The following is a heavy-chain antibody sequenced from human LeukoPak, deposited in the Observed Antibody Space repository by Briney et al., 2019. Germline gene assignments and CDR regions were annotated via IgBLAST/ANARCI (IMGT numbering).Heavy chain of an antibody. V-gene: IGHV5-51*01. J-gene: IGHJ6*02. CDR2: IYPGDSDT. D-gene: IGHD3-22*01. CDR3: GRYSSGYPPYYYGMDV. Sequence: GESLKISCEGSGYSFNNYWIVWVRQMPGEGLEWMGIIYPGDSDTRYSPSFQGLVTISADKSISTAYLQWSSLKASDTAVYYCGRYSSGYPPYYYGMDVWGQGTTVTVSS. CDR1: GYSFNNYW.